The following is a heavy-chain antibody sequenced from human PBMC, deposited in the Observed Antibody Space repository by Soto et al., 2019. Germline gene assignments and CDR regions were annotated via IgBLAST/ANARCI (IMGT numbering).Heavy chain of an antibody. CDR2: LTPNNGDT. D-gene: IGHD4-17*01. V-gene: IGHV1-8*01. J-gene: IGHJ4*02. Sequence: QVQLVQSGVEVKKPGASVKVSCKAAGYTFTNYDINWVRQASGQGLEWMGWLTPNNGDTGIAQKFRGRLTMTRNTSISTAYMELSSLRSEASAVYYCARENGDFDYWGQGSQVTVSS. CDR3: ARENGDFDY. CDR1: GYTFTNYD.